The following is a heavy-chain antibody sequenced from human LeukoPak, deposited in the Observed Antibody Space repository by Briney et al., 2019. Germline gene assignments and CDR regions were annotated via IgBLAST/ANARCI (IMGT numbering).Heavy chain of an antibody. CDR3: ARGYCSGGSCPDYYYYGMDV. J-gene: IGHJ6*02. CDR2: INPSGGST. D-gene: IGHD2-15*01. Sequence: HGASVKVSCKASGYTFTSYYMHWVRQAPGQGLEWMGIINPSGGSTNYAQKFQGRVTITADKSTSTAYMELSSLRSEDTAVYYCARGYCSGGSCPDYYYYGMDVWGQGTTVTVSS. CDR1: GYTFTSYY. V-gene: IGHV1-46*01.